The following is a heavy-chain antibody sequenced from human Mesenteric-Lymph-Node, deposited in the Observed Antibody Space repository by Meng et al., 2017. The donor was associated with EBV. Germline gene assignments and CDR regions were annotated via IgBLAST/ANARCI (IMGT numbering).Heavy chain of an antibody. CDR3: ASLLIVFGGVIVDY. Sequence: QLQLQASGPGLVRPSETLSLTCTVSGGSISSSSYYWGWIRQPPGKGLEWIGSIYSGGRTYYSPSLESRVTISVDTSKNQFSLKLNSVTAADTSVYFCASLLIVFGGVIVDYWGQGALVTVSS. J-gene: IGHJ4*02. CDR1: GGSISSSSYY. D-gene: IGHD3-16*02. CDR2: IYSGGRT. V-gene: IGHV4-39*01.